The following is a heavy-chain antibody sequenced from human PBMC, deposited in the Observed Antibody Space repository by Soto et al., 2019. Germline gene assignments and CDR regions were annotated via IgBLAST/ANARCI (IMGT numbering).Heavy chain of an antibody. CDR3: ARVPRDLRYFDWLFGY. CDR2: ISSSSSYI. Sequence: GGSLRLSCAASGFTFSSYSMNWVRQAPGKGLEWVSSISSSSSYIYYADSVKGRFTISRDNAKNTLYLQMNSLRAEDTAVYYCARVPRDLRYFDWLFGYWGQGTLVTVSS. D-gene: IGHD3-9*01. V-gene: IGHV3-21*01. CDR1: GFTFSSYS. J-gene: IGHJ4*02.